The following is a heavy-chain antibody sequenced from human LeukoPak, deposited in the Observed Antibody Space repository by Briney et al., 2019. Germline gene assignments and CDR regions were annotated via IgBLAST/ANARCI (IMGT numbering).Heavy chain of an antibody. CDR1: GFTFSSYA. V-gene: IGHV3-23*01. J-gene: IGHJ4*02. CDR2: ISGSGGST. D-gene: IGHD6-13*01. CDR3: AKGSSSSWFYFDY. Sequence: GGSLRLSRAASGFTFSSYAMSWVRQAPGKGLEWVSAISGSGGSTYYADSVKGRFTISRDNSKNTLYLQMNSLRAEDTAVYYCAKGSSSSWFYFDYWGQGTLVTVSS.